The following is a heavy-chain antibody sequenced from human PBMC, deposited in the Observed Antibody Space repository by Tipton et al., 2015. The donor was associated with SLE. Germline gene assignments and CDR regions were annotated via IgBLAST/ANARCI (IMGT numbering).Heavy chain of an antibody. D-gene: IGHD6-19*01. CDR2: TYYRSKWFY. J-gene: IGHJ3*02. Sequence: GLVKPSQTLSLTCAISGDSVSNNSAAWNWIRQSPSRGLEWLGRTYYRSKWFYDYAVSVQSRITINPDTSKNQFSLQLNSVTPEDTAVYYCARDTSGWPLGAFVIWGQGTMVTVSS. CDR1: GDSVSNNSAA. CDR3: ARDTSGWPLGAFVI. V-gene: IGHV6-1*01.